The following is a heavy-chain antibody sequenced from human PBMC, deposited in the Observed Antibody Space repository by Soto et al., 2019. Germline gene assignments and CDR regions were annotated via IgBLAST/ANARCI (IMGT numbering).Heavy chain of an antibody. D-gene: IGHD3-16*02. V-gene: IGHV3-7*01. Sequence: PGGSLRLSCAASGFTFSSYWMAWVRQSPGKGLEWVANISNSGSAIHYVDSVKGRFTISRDNAKNSLYLQMNSLRAEDTAVYYCARDEGAWGSYRSIYYYYMDVWGKGTTVTVSS. J-gene: IGHJ6*03. CDR3: ARDEGAWGSYRSIYYYYMDV. CDR1: GFTFSSYW. CDR2: ISNSGSAI.